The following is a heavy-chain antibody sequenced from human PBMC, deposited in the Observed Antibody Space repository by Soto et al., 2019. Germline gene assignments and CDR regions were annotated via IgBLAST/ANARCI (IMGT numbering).Heavy chain of an antibody. CDR1: GFTFSSYA. D-gene: IGHD3-16*01. V-gene: IGHV3-30-3*01. CDR2: ISYDGSNK. J-gene: IGHJ3*02. CDR3: ARSVEVGEYGPTQHDAFDI. Sequence: QVQLVESRGGVVQPGRSLRLSCAASGFTFSSYAMHWVRQAPGKGLEWVAVISYDGSNKYYADSVKGRFTISRDNSKNTLYLQMNSLRAEDTAVYYCARSVEVGEYGPTQHDAFDIWGQGTMVTVSS.